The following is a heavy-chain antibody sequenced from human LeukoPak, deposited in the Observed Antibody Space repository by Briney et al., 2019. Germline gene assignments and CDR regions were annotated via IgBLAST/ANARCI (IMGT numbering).Heavy chain of an antibody. V-gene: IGHV3-66*01. D-gene: IGHD3-10*01. CDR1: GFTVSSNY. CDR3: APQMVWFGEFVIN. Sequence: GGSLRLSCAASGFTVSSNYMSWVRQAPGKGLEWVSVIYSGGSTYYADSVKGRFTISRDNSKNTLYLQMNSLRAEDTAVYYCAPQMVWFGEFVINWGQGTLVTVSS. J-gene: IGHJ4*02. CDR2: IYSGGST.